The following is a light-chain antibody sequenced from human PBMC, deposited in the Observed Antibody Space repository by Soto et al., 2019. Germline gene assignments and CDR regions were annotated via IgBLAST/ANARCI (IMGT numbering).Light chain of an antibody. CDR1: SSDVGSYTL. V-gene: IGLV2-23*01. J-gene: IGLJ3*02. CDR3: GSHAGNSNLV. CDR2: EGS. Sequence: QSALTQPASVSGSPGQSITISCTGTSSDVGSYTLVSWYQQHPGEAPKLIIYEGSKRPSGVSNRFSGSKSVNTASLTISGLRAEDEADYYCGSHAGNSNLVFGGGTKVTVL.